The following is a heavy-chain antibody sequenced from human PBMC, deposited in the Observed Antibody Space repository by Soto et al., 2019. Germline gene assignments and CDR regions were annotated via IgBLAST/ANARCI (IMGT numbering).Heavy chain of an antibody. CDR2: IYYSGST. D-gene: IGHD6-19*01. CDR1: GRSISSISYY. CDR3: ASLFIAVVGY. J-gene: IGHJ4*02. V-gene: IGHV4-39*01. Sequence: QLQLQESGPGLVKPSETLSLTCTVSGRSISSISYYWGWIRQPPGKGLQWIGSIYYSGSTYYNPSCKSLVTISVDTSKNQFSLKLSSVTAADTAVYYCASLFIAVVGYWGQGTVVTVYS.